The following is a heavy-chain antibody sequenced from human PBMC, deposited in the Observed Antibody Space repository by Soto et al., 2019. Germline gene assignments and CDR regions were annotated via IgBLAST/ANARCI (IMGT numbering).Heavy chain of an antibody. D-gene: IGHD3-10*01. J-gene: IGHJ6*02. CDR3: ARRITMVRGVHYYGMDV. CDR2: IYYSGST. V-gene: IGHV4-59*08. CDR1: GGSISSYY. Sequence: PSETLSLTCTVSGGSISSYYWSWIRQPPGKGLEWIGYIYYSGSTNYNPSLKSRVTISVDTSKNQFSLKLSSVTAADTAVYYCARRITMVRGVHYYGMDVWGQGTTVTVS.